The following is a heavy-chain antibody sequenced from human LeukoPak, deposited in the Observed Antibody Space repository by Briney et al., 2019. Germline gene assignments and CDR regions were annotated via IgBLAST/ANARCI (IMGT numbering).Heavy chain of an antibody. CDR3: ARGNFYYGIDV. V-gene: IGHV4-34*01. J-gene: IGHJ6*02. CDR1: GGSFSDYY. CDR2: ISHSGST. Sequence: SETLSLTCGVYGGSFSDYYWTWIRRPPGKGLEWIGEISHSGSTNYNPSLKSRVTISEDTSKKQFSLKLSSVTAADTAVYYCARGNFYYGIDVWGQGTTVTVSS.